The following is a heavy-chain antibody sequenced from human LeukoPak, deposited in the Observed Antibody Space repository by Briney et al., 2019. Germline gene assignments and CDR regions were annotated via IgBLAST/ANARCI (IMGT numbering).Heavy chain of an antibody. CDR2: ISYDGSNK. D-gene: IGHD6-19*01. CDR3: ARDTGPYSSGWAPLDAFDI. Sequence: GGSLRLSCAASGFTFSSYAMHWVRQAPGKGLEWVAVISYDGSNKYYADSVKGRFTISRDNSKNTLYLQMNSLRAEDTAVYYCARDTGPYSSGWAPLDAFDIWGQGTMVTVSS. CDR1: GFTFSSYA. V-gene: IGHV3-30-3*01. J-gene: IGHJ3*02.